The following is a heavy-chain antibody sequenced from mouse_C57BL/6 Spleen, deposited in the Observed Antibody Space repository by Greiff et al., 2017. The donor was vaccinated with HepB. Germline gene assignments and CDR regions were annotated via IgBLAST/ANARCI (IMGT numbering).Heavy chain of an antibody. D-gene: IGHD4-1*01. Sequence: DVKLVESGGGLVKPGGSLKLSCAASGFTFSDYGMHWVRQAPEKGLEWVAYISSGSSTIYYADTVKGRFTISRDNAKNTLFLQMTSLRSEDTAMYYCARRTGTYFDYWGQGTTLTVSS. J-gene: IGHJ2*01. CDR1: GFTFSDYG. V-gene: IGHV5-17*01. CDR3: ARRTGTYFDY. CDR2: ISSGSSTI.